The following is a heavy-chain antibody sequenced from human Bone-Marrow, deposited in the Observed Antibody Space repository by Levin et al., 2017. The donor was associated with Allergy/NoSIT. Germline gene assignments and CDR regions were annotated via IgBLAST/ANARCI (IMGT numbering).Heavy chain of an antibody. CDR1: GITFGSYG. D-gene: IGHD3-3*02. J-gene: IGHJ6*02. CDR2: TSYDGGNK. CDR3: AKDGHFGRQNSFYNMDV. V-gene: IGHV3-30*18. Sequence: SCAASGITFGSYGMHWVRQAPGKGLEWVAVTSYDGGNKYYADSVKGRFTISRDNSKNTLYLQMNSLRAEDTAVYYCAKDGHFGRQNSFYNMDVWGQGTTVTVSS.